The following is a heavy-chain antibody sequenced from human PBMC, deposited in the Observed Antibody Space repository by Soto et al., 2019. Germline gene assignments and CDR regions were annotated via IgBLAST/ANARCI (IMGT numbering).Heavy chain of an antibody. V-gene: IGHV3-30-3*01. J-gene: IGHJ4*02. CDR2: ISYDGSNK. D-gene: IGHD3-22*01. CDR1: GFTFSSYA. Sequence: AGGSLRLSCAASGFTFSSYAMHWVRQAPGKGLEWVAVISYDGSNKYYADSVKGRFTISRDNSKNTLYLQMNSLRAEDTAVYYCARDEYYYDSSGYSPFDYWGQGTLVTVSS. CDR3: ARDEYYYDSSGYSPFDY.